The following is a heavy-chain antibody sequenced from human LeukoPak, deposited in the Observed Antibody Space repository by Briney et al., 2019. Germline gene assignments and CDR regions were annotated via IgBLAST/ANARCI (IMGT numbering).Heavy chain of an antibody. CDR1: GFPFNMYY. CDR3: ARALRGGLSGSFGGLFASYYTYYYMDV. CDR2: INPGDGAT. V-gene: IGHV1-46*02. D-gene: IGHD1-26*01. Sequence: WSSVKVSCMASGFPFNMYYIHWVQQAPGQGCEWMGMINPGDGATTYAQRFRGRVTVTSDMSPTPVYMDLRGLGAGETALFFCARALRGGLSGSFGGLFASYYTYYYMDVWGRGTTVTVSS. J-gene: IGHJ6*03.